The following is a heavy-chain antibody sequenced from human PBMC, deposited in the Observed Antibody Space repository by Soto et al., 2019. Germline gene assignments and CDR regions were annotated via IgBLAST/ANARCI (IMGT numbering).Heavy chain of an antibody. D-gene: IGHD3-3*01. Sequence: SETLSLTCAVYGGSFSGYYWSWIRQPPGKGLEWIGEINHSGSTNYNPSLKSRVTISVDTSKNQFSLKLSSVTAADTAVYYCARVNRVLRFLEWLPKGWFDPWGQGTLVTVSS. CDR1: GGSFSGYY. J-gene: IGHJ5*02. CDR2: INHSGST. CDR3: ARVNRVLRFLEWLPKGWFDP. V-gene: IGHV4-34*01.